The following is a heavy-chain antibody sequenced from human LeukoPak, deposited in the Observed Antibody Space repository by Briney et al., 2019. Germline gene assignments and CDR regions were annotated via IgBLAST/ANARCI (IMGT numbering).Heavy chain of an antibody. CDR2: INPNSGGT. J-gene: IGHJ4*02. Sequence: ASVKVSCKASGYTFAGYYMHWVRQAPGQGLEWMGRINPNSGGTNYAQKFQGRVTMTRDTSISTAYVELSRLRSDDTAVYYCARERDSITFGGVIANYFDYWGQGTLVTVSS. CDR3: ARERDSITFGGVIANYFDY. V-gene: IGHV1-2*06. D-gene: IGHD3-16*02. CDR1: GYTFAGYY.